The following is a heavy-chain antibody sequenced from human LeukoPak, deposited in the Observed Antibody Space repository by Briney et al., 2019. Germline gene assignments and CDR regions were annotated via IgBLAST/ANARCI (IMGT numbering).Heavy chain of an antibody. CDR3: ARGADPDSGSSYRYYYYYYYMDV. CDR2: IYTSGST. D-gene: IGHD1-26*01. J-gene: IGHJ6*03. V-gene: IGHV4-61*02. Sequence: PSQTLCLTCTVSGGSISSGSYYWSWIRQPAGKGLEWIGRIYTSGSTNYNPSLKSRVTISVDTSKNQFSLKLSSVTAADTAVYYCARGADPDSGSSYRYYYYYYYMDVWGKGTTVTVSS. CDR1: GGSISSGSYY.